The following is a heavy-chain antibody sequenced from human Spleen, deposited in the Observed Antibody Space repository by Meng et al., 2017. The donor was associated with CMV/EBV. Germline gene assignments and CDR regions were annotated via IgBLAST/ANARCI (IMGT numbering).Heavy chain of an antibody. J-gene: IGHJ4*02. CDR3: ARAYYYDPGDY. V-gene: IGHV1-2*02. CDR2: INPNSGGT. CDR1: GYTFTSYG. Sequence: QVQLGQSGAEVKKPGASVKVSCKASGYTFTSYGISWVRQAPGQGLEWMGWINPNSGGTNYAQKFQGRVTMTRDTSISTAYMELSRLRSDDTAVYYCARAYYYDPGDYWGQGTLVTVSS. D-gene: IGHD3-22*01.